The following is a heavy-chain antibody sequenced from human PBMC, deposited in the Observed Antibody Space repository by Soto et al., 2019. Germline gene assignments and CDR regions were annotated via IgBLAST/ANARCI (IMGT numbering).Heavy chain of an antibody. J-gene: IGHJ4*02. CDR1: GFTFSNHP. CDR3: AREVDFWSGEIDC. CDR2: ISYDGSNK. D-gene: IGHD3-3*01. Sequence: QVQLVESGGGVVQPGKSLRLSCAASGFTFSNHPMHWVRQAPGKGLEWVAVISYDGSNKYYADSVKVRFTISRDNSKNTLWMQINSLRLADTAVYYCAREVDFWSGEIDCWGQGTLVTVSS. V-gene: IGHV3-30-3*01.